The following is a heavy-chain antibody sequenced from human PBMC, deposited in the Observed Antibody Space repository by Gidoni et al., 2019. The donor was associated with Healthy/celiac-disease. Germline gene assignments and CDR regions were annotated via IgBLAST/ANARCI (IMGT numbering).Heavy chain of an antibody. J-gene: IGHJ4*02. V-gene: IGHV1-2*02. Sequence: QVQLVQSGAEVKKPGASVKVSCKASGYTFTGYYMHWVRQAPGQGLEWMGWINPNSGGTNYAQKFQGRVTMTRDTSISTAYMELSRLRSDDTAVYYCARVFFHGLVPNTQFTDYWGQGTLVTVSS. CDR2: INPNSGGT. D-gene: IGHD3-9*01. CDR1: GYTFTGYY. CDR3: ARVFFHGLVPNTQFTDY.